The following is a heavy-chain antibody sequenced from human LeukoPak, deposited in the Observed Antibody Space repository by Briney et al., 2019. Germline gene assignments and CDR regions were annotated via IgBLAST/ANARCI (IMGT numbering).Heavy chain of an antibody. Sequence: GGTLGLSCAASGCTFSNYNMNWVRQPPGKGLQWVSYISSSSNIIYYADSVKGRFTISRDNAKNSLFLQMNSLRAEDTAVYYCARDFAREFTIDYWGQGTLVTVSS. D-gene: IGHD3-10*01. J-gene: IGHJ4*02. CDR1: GCTFSNYN. V-gene: IGHV3-48*01. CDR2: ISSSSNII. CDR3: ARDFAREFTIDY.